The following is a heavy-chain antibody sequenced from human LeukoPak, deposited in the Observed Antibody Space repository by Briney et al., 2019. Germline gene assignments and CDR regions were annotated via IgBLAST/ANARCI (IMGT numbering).Heavy chain of an antibody. CDR2: ISSSSSYI. CDR1: GFTFSSYS. D-gene: IGHD3-3*01. Sequence: GGSLRLSCAASGFTFSSYSMNWVRQAPGKGLEWVSSISSSSSYIYYADSVKGRFTISRDNAKNSLYLQMNSLRAEDTAVYYCAKGSYYDFWSGPVGMDVWGQGTTVTVSS. CDR3: AKGSYYDFWSGPVGMDV. J-gene: IGHJ6*02. V-gene: IGHV3-21*04.